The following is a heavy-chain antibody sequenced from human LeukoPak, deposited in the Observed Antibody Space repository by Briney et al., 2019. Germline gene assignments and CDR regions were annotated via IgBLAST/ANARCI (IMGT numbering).Heavy chain of an antibody. CDR2: ISSSGSIT. Sequence: GGSLRLSRVASGFTLSSHNINRVRQAPGKGLEWVSHISSSGSITYYGDSVKGRITISRDNAKNSVSLYMNSLRAEDSAVYYCARPGITAFDIWGQGTMVTVSS. CDR3: ARPGITAFDI. V-gene: IGHV3-48*01. J-gene: IGHJ3*02. D-gene: IGHD3-10*01. CDR1: GFTLSSHN.